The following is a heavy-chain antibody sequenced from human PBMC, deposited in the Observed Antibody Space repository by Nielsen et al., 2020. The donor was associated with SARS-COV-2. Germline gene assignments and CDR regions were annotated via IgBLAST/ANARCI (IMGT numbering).Heavy chain of an antibody. Sequence: GGSLRLSCKGSGYSFTSYWIGWVRQMPGKGLEWMGIIYPGDSDTRYSPSFQGQVTISADKSISTAYLQWSSLKASDTAMYYCARDAPKYSSGWYWFDPWGQGTLVTVSS. CDR3: ARDAPKYSSGWYWFDP. V-gene: IGHV5-51*01. CDR2: IYPGDSDT. CDR1: GYSFTSYW. D-gene: IGHD6-19*01. J-gene: IGHJ5*02.